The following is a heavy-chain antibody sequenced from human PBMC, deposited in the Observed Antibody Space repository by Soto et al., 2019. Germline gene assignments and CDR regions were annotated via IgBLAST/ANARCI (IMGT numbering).Heavy chain of an antibody. D-gene: IGHD1-26*01. V-gene: IGHV1-46*03. CDR2: INLSGGST. J-gene: IGHJ3*02. CDR1: GYTFTSYY. CDR3: ARGEPRGLDAFDI. Sequence: ASVKVSCKASGYTFTSYYMHWVRQAPGQGLEWMGIINLSGGSTSYAQKFQGRVTMTRDTSTSTVYMELSSLRSEDTAVYYCARGEPRGLDAFDIWGQGTMVTVS.